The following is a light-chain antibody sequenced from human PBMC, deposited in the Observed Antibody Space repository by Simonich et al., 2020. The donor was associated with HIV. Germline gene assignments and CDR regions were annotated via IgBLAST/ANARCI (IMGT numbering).Light chain of an antibody. Sequence: DIVMTQSPDSLAVYLGERATINCKSYQSVLYSSNNKAYLTWYQQKPGQPPKLLIYWASTRESGVPYRCSGSGSETDFTLTISSLQAEDVAVYYCQQYYITPHTFGQGTKVEIK. CDR2: WAS. CDR1: QSVLYSSNNKAY. J-gene: IGKJ1*01. V-gene: IGKV4-1*01. CDR3: QQYYITPHT.